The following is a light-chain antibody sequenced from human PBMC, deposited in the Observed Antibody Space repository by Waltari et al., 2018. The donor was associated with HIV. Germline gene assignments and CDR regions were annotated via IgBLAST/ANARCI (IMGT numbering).Light chain of an antibody. Sequence: QSALTQPRSVSGSPGQSVTIPCTGTSSDVGGYDYVSWYQQHPGKAPKLMIYDVSKRPSGVPDRFSGSTSGNTAYLTISGLQAEDEADYYCCSFAGTYVVFGGGTKLTVL. CDR3: CSFAGTYVV. J-gene: IGLJ2*01. CDR2: DVS. V-gene: IGLV2-11*01. CDR1: SSDVGGYDY.